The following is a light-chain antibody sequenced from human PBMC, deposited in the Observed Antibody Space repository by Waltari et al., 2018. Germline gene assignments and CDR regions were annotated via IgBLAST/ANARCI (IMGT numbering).Light chain of an antibody. Sequence: QSALSQPRSVSGSPGQSVTISCTGTNSNIGGYNYVSWYQHPPGKVPKLTIYEVSKRPSGVPDRVSGSKSGNTASLTISGRQAEDEAHYYCCSYAGRLWVFGGGTNLTVL. CDR3: CSYAGRLWV. J-gene: IGLJ3*02. V-gene: IGLV2-11*01. CDR2: EVS. CDR1: NSNIGGYNY.